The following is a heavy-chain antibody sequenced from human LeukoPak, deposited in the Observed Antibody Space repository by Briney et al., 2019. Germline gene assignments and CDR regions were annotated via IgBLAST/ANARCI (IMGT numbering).Heavy chain of an antibody. CDR2: INPSGGNT. V-gene: IGHV1-46*01. J-gene: IGHJ4*02. CDR3: TREPPMATFAY. Sequence: GASVKVSCKASGYTFTSYYIHWVRQAPGQGLEWVGTINPSGGNTNYAQMFQGRVPIPSDRSTSTVYMEPGSLRSDDTALYYCTREPPMATFAYRRQRTMVTASS. D-gene: IGHD5-24*01. CDR1: GYTFTSYY.